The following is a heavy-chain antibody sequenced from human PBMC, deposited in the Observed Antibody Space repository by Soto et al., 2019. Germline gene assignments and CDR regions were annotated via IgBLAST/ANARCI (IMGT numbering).Heavy chain of an antibody. CDR1: GGSISSSSYY. J-gene: IGHJ6*03. CDR3: ARLYYDFWSGPIDNYYMDV. D-gene: IGHD3-3*01. V-gene: IGHV4-39*01. CDR2: IYYSGST. Sequence: SETLSLTCTVSGGSISSSSYYWGWIRQPPGKGLEWIGSIYYSGSTYYNPSLKSRVTISVDTSKNQFSLKLSSVTAADTAVYFCARLYYDFWSGPIDNYYMDVWGKGTTVTVSS.